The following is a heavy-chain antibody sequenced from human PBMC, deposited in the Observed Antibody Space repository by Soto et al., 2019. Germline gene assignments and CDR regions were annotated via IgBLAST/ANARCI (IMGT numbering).Heavy chain of an antibody. J-gene: IGHJ4*02. CDR3: ARPTHAMSISDH. CDR1: GGSISSGGYY. Sequence: SLTCTVSGGSISSGGYYWSWIRQHPGKGLEWIGYIYYSGSTYYNPSLKSRVTISVDTSKNQFSLKLSSVTAADTAVYYCARPTHAMSISDHWGQGTLVTVSS. V-gene: IGHV4-31*03. CDR2: IYYSGST.